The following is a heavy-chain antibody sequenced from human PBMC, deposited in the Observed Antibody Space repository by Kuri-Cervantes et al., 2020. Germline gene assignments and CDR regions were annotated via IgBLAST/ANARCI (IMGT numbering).Heavy chain of an antibody. J-gene: IGHJ4*02. CDR2: INPNSGGT. CDR3: ARTASGSYYPSGD. D-gene: IGHD1-26*01. CDR1: GYTLTGYY. Sequence: ASVKVSCKASGYTLTGYYMHWVRQAPGQGLEWMGWINPNSGGTNYAQKFQGRVTMTRDTSISTAYMELSRLRSDDTAVYYCARTASGSYYPSGDWGQGTLVTVSS. V-gene: IGHV1-2*02.